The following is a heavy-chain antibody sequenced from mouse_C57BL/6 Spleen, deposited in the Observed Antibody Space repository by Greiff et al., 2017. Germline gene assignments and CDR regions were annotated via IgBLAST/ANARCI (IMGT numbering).Heavy chain of an antibody. CDR1: GYTFTDYY. Sequence: VHVKQSGPELVKPGASVKISCKASGYTFTDYYMNWVKQSHGKSLEWIGDINPNNGGTSYNQKFKGKATLTVDKSSSTAYMELRSLTSEDSAVYYCARDNYDMDYWGQGTSVTVSS. CDR3: ARDNYDMDY. J-gene: IGHJ4*01. CDR2: INPNNGGT. V-gene: IGHV1-26*01.